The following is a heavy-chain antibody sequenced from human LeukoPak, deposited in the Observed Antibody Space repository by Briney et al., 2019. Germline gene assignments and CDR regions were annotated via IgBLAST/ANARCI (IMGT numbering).Heavy chain of an antibody. CDR2: ISYDVINK. CDR3: PKGLSPCRWSWVNGIVV. CDR1: GFTFSTFG. J-gene: IGHJ6*02. D-gene: IGHD2-21*01. V-gene: IGHV3-30*18. Sequence: VGSLRLSCAASGFTFSTFGMHWVRQAPGKGLGWWAVISYDVINKYYAETVKARFTIPRANSKTTLTLHRNSLKAKHTALYYCPKGLSPCRWSWVNGIVVWGQRTTVTVSS.